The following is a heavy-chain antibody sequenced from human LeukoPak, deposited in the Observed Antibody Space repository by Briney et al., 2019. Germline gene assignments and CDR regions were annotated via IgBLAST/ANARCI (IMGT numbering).Heavy chain of an antibody. CDR3: ARDRGYIVVVVAAILDY. Sequence: ASVKVSCKASGYSFTGYYMHWVRQAPGQGLEWMGWINPNSGGTNYAQKFQGRVTMTRDTSISTAYMELSRLRSDDTAVYYCARDRGYIVVVVAAILDYWGQGTLVTVSS. V-gene: IGHV1-2*02. D-gene: IGHD2-15*01. CDR2: INPNSGGT. J-gene: IGHJ4*02. CDR1: GYSFTGYY.